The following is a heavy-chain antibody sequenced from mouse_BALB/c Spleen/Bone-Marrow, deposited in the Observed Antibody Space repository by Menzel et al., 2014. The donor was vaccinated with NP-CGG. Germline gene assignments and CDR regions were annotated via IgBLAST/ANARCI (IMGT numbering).Heavy chain of an antibody. Sequence: ESGPGLVKPSQSLSLTCTVTGYSITSDYAWNWIRQFPGNKLEWMGYISYSGSTSYNPSLKSRISITRDTSKNQFFLQLNSVTTEDTATYYCARRDYDDYAMTTGVKEPQSPSPQ. V-gene: IGHV3-2*02. CDR3: ARRDYDDYAMTT. J-gene: IGHJ4*01. CDR1: GYSITSDYA. CDR2: ISYSGST. D-gene: IGHD2-4*01.